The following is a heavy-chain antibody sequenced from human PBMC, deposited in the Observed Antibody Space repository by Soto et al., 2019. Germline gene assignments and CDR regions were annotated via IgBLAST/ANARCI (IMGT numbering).Heavy chain of an antibody. CDR1: GASITHGAYS. Sequence: LSLTCTVSGASITHGAYSWSWIRQTPGKGLEWIGYINHLETTFYNPSFESRLTLSIDRTKNQFSLNLKSMSAADRAVYFCARGGGFDSFDYWGQGILVTVSS. V-gene: IGHV4-30-2*01. D-gene: IGHD3-10*01. J-gene: IGHJ4*02. CDR3: ARGGGFDSFDY. CDR2: INHLETT.